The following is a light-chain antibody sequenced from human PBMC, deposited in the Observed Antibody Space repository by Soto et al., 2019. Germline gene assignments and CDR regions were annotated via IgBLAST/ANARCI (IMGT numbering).Light chain of an antibody. J-gene: IGLJ1*01. CDR3: SSYAGSNNYV. Sequence: QSALTQTPSASGSRGQSVTISCTGTSSDIGAYDSVSWYQHHPGKAPRALIYEASKRPSGVPDRFSGSKSGNTASLTVSGLQTEDEADYYCSSYAGSNNYVFGTGTKVTVL. CDR2: EAS. V-gene: IGLV2-8*01. CDR1: SSDIGAYDS.